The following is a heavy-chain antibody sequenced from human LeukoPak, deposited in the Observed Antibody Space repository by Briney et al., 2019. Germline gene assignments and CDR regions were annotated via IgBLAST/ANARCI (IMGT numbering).Heavy chain of an antibody. J-gene: IGHJ4*02. CDR2: IYTGGST. V-gene: IGHV3-66*01. CDR3: AIDQASSSSSPY. D-gene: IGHD6-6*01. CDR1: GMTVSSNY. Sequence: GGSLRLSCAASGMTVSSNYIMWVRQPPGKGLEWVSSIYTGGSTYYADAVKGRFTISRDNSKNTVNLQMNSLRAEDTAVYYCAIDQASSSSSPYWGQGTLVTVSS.